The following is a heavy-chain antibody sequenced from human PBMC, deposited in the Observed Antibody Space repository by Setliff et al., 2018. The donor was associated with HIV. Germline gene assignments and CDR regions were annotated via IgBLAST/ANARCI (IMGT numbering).Heavy chain of an antibody. V-gene: IGHV4-59*11. CDR3: ARVETTVRGATYGMDV. D-gene: IGHD3-10*01. CDR2: MYFRGNA. Sequence: PSETLSLTCTVSGGSISSHYWSWIRQAPGKGLEWIGTMYFRGNARNSPSLKSRVTISVDTSKNQLSLNLTSVTAAGTAVYYCARVETTVRGATYGMDVWGQGTTVTVSS. J-gene: IGHJ6*02. CDR1: GGSISSHY.